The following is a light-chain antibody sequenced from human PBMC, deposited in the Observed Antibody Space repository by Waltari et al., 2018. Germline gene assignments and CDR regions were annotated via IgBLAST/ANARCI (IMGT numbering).Light chain of an antibody. CDR1: QSVSSK. V-gene: IGKV3-15*01. Sequence: ELVMTQSPVTLSVSPGERATLSCRASQSVSSKLAWYQQKPGQAPRLLMYDASTRAAGIPVRFAGSGSGTEFTLSISSVESEDFALYYCQQYDHWPQYTFGQGTKLQIK. CDR3: QQYDHWPQYT. CDR2: DAS. J-gene: IGKJ2*01.